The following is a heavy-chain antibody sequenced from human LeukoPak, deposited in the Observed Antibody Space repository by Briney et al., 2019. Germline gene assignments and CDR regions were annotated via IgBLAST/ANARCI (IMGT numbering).Heavy chain of an antibody. CDR1: GFTFSSYG. V-gene: IGHV3-30*18. CDR2: LSYDGINK. Sequence: PESSLRLSCAASGFTFSSYGIHWVRQAPGKGLEGVAVLSYDGINKYYAESVKGRFTIYRDNSKNTLYLQMNSLRAEDTAVYYCVKDGQKYYYYGMDVWGEGTTVSVSS. CDR3: VKDGQKYYYYGMDV. J-gene: IGHJ6*04.